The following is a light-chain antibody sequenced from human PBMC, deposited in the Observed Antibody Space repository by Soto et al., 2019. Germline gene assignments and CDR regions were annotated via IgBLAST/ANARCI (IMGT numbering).Light chain of an antibody. Sequence: EIVMTQSPATLSVSPGERATLSCRASQSVSSNLAWYQQKPGQTPRLLIYGASTRPTGIPARFSGSGSVTAFTLTINSLQSEDVAVYYCQQYNNWPPLTFGGGTKVEVK. J-gene: IGKJ4*01. CDR3: QQYNNWPPLT. V-gene: IGKV3-15*01. CDR1: QSVSSN. CDR2: GAS.